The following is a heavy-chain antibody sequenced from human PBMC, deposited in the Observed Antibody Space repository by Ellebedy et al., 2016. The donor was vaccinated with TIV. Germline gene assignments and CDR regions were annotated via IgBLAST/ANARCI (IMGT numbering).Heavy chain of an antibody. CDR3: ARHAGNSEYAFDF. V-gene: IGHV4-59*08. CDR1: GASIGGYF. D-gene: IGHD2-2*01. Sequence: MPSETLSLTCAVSGASIGGYFWSWIRQPPGKGLEWIAYIHNGVTTSYKHSLKSRVTISEDTYKHQFSLILTSVTAADTAVYYCARHAGNSEYAFDFWGQGSPVTVSS. J-gene: IGHJ4*02. CDR2: IHNGVTT.